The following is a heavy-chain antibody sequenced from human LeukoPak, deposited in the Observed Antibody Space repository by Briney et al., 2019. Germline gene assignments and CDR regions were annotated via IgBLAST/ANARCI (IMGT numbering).Heavy chain of an antibody. V-gene: IGHV1-69*06. Sequence: SVKVSCKASGYTFTSYDINWVRQATGQGLEWMGGIIPIFGTANYAQKFQGRVTITADKSTSTAYMELSSLRSEDTAVYYCARPEDRDGYNYPAHWGQGTLVTVSS. CDR2: IIPIFGTA. J-gene: IGHJ4*02. CDR1: GYTFTSYD. CDR3: ARPEDRDGYNYPAH. D-gene: IGHD5-24*01.